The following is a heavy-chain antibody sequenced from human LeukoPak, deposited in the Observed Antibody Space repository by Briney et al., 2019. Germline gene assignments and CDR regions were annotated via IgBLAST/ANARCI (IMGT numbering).Heavy chain of an antibody. CDR3: ARELRGPYYYGMDV. Sequence: GGSLRLSCAASGFTVSSNYMSWVRQAPGKGLEWVSVIYSGGSTYYADSVTGRFTISRDNSKNTLYLQMNSLRAEDTAVYYCARELRGPYYYGMDVWGQGTTVTVSS. CDR2: IYSGGST. CDR1: GFTVSSNY. V-gene: IGHV3-66*01. J-gene: IGHJ6*02.